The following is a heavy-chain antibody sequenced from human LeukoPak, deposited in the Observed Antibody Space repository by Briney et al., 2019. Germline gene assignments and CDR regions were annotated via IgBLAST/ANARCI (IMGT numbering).Heavy chain of an antibody. V-gene: IGHV3-74*03. Sequence: PGGSLRLSCEASGFTFSRYWVHWVRQAPGKGLMWVSRINSDGSATTYADFVKGRFTISRDNAKNTVYLQMNSLRVDDTAIYYCERDYGAWGQGTLVTVSP. D-gene: IGHD4/OR15-4a*01. CDR3: ERDYGA. J-gene: IGHJ5*02. CDR1: GFTFSRYW. CDR2: INSDGSAT.